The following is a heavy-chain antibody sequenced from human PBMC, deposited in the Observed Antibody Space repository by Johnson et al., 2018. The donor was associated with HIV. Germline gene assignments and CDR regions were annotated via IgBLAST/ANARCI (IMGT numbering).Heavy chain of an antibody. CDR2: VNPNVGST. CDR1: QFTFSRYY. V-gene: IGHV3-25*05. Sequence: VQLVESGGGLAKPAWSPRLSCAASQFTFSRYYMNRVRQAPGNGLELGGQVNPNVGSTYLIDSGKDRFNTSRDNAKNTPHLQMNSLRAEDTAVYFCAREDTPFGSPHEGDPFDVWGQGTMVTVSS. J-gene: IGHJ3*01. D-gene: IGHD3-16*01. CDR3: AREDTPFGSPHEGDPFDV.